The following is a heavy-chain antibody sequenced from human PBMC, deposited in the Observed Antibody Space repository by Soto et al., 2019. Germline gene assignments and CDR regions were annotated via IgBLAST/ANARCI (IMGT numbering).Heavy chain of an antibody. V-gene: IGHV3-48*01. CDR2: ISSTRDRV. D-gene: IGHD6-19*01. CDR3: ARVRGGWYLFVGMDV. Sequence: GGSLRLSCAASGFTFSSYSMNWVRQAPGKGLEWVSFISSTRDRVYHADSVKGRFTIARDNAENTLYLQMNSLTAEDTAVYYCARVRGGWYLFVGMDVWGQGTTVTVSS. J-gene: IGHJ6*02. CDR1: GFTFSSYS.